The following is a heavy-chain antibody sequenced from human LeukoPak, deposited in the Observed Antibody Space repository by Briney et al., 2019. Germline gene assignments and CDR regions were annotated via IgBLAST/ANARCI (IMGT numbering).Heavy chain of an antibody. J-gene: IGHJ4*02. Sequence: GGSLRLSCAASGFTFSSYSMNWVRQAPGKGLEWVSSISSSSSYIYYADSVKGRFTISRDNAKNSLYLQMNSLRAEDTAVYYCAKDLVGALDYWGQGTLVTVSS. D-gene: IGHD1-26*01. CDR2: ISSSSSYI. V-gene: IGHV3-21*01. CDR3: AKDLVGALDY. CDR1: GFTFSSYS.